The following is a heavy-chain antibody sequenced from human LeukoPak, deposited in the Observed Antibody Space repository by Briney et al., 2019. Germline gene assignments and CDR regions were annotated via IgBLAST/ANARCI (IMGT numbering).Heavy chain of an antibody. Sequence: GGSLRLSCAASGFSFSIYFMNWVRQAPGKGLEWVSSISRTSEYIHYADSVRGRFAISRDNAKNSVYLQMNSLRAEDTAVYFCAGGGDFDYWGQGILVTVSA. CDR2: ISRTSEYI. CDR1: GFSFSIYF. J-gene: IGHJ4*02. D-gene: IGHD3-16*01. CDR3: AGGGDFDY. V-gene: IGHV3-21*01.